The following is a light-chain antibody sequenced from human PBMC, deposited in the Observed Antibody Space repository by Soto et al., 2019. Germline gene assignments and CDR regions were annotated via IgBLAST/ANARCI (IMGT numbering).Light chain of an antibody. V-gene: IGKV3-20*01. CDR2: GAS. CDR3: QHYARSVGT. CDR1: QSASSSY. Sequence: EIVLTQSPGTLSLSPGERATVSCRASQSASSSYFAWYQQKPGQAPRLLISGASNRATGIPDRFSGSGSGXXXXXXXXRLEPEDFAVYYCQHYARSVGTFGQGTRVEIK. J-gene: IGKJ1*01.